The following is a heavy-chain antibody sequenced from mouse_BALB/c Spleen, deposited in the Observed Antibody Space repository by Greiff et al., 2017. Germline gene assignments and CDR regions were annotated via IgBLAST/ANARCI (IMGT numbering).Heavy chain of an antibody. CDR3: ARHLDGYYFDY. V-gene: IGHV5-9-4*01. Sequence: EVMLVESGGGLVKPGGSLKLSCAASGFTFSSYAMSWVRQSPEKRLEWVAEISSGGSYTYYPDTVTGRFTISRDNAKNTLYLQMSSLKSEDTAMYYCARHLDGYYFDYWGQGTTLTVSS. J-gene: IGHJ2*01. CDR1: GFTFSSYA. CDR2: ISSGGSYT. D-gene: IGHD2-3*01.